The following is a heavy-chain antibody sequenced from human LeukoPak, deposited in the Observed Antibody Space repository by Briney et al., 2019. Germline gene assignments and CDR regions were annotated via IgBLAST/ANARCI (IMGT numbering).Heavy chain of an antibody. CDR3: ARRADGVPAAMLWFDP. CDR1: GFTFSSYS. J-gene: IGHJ5*02. D-gene: IGHD2-2*01. V-gene: IGHV3-21*01. CDR2: ISSSSSYI. Sequence: GGSLRLSCAASGFTFSSYSMNWVRQAPGKGLEWVSSISSSSSYIYYADSVKGRFTISRDNAKNSLYLQMNSLRAEDTAVYYCARRADGVPAAMLWFDPWGQGTLVTVSS.